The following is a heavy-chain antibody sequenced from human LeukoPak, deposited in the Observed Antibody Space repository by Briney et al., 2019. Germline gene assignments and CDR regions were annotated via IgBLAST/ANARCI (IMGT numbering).Heavy chain of an antibody. CDR3: AKYYDSSGYFY. V-gene: IGHV4-30-4*01. D-gene: IGHD3-22*01. CDR1: GGSISSGDHY. Sequence: SETLSLTCTVSGGSISSGDHYWSWIRQPPGKGLEWIGYIYYSGSTYYNPSLKSRVTISVDTSKNQFSLKLSSVTAADTAVYYCAKYYDSSGYFYWGQGTLVTVSS. J-gene: IGHJ4*02. CDR2: IYYSGST.